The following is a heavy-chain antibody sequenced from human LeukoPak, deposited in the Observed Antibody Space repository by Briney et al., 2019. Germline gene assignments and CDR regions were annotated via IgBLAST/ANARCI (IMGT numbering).Heavy chain of an antibody. J-gene: IGHJ4*02. CDR3: ARGSRSSGGYNPRYFDY. D-gene: IGHD6-19*01. CDR1: GASFSGYS. V-gene: IGHV4-34*01. Sequence: SQTLSPTWALYGASFSGYSSSWVRPPPRKRLEWVGEINHSVSTNYNTSLKSRVTISADTSKNQFSLRLSSVTAADTSVYYGARGSRSSGGYNPRYFDYWGQGTLVTVSS. CDR2: INHSVST.